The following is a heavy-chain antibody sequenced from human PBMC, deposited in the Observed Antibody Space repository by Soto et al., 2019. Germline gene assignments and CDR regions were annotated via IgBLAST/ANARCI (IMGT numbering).Heavy chain of an antibody. CDR2: IIHIFGTA. D-gene: IGHD3-22*01. CDR1: GGTFSSYA. V-gene: IGHV1-69*01. Sequence: QVQLVQSGAEVKQPGSSVKVSCKASGGTFSSYAISWVRQAPGHGLEWMGGIIHIFGTANYARKFQGVVTMTADETTRPAYMEVSSLRSEETALYYCARVAYYYDSSVYYCDWLDPWRQGTLVAVSS. CDR3: ARVAYYYDSSVYYCDWLDP. J-gene: IGHJ5*02.